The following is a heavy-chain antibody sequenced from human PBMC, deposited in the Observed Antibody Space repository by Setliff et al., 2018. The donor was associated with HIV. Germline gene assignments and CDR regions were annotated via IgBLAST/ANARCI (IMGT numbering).Heavy chain of an antibody. CDR1: GGSFNGYY. J-gene: IGHJ4*02. D-gene: IGHD6-13*01. V-gene: IGHV4-34*01. CDR3: ARGGRRSTWYLSGWYFDY. CDR2: INHSGST. Sequence: SETLSLTCAVYGGSFNGYYWSWIRQPPGKGLEWIGEINHSGSTNYNPSLKSRVIISVDTSKNQFSLRLTSVTAADTAVYYCARGGRRSTWYLSGWYFDYWGQGTLVTVSS.